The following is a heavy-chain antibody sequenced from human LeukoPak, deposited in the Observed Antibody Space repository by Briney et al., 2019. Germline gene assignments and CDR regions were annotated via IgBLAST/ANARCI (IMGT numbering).Heavy chain of an antibody. CDR2: IYYTGST. Sequence: KPSETLSLTCTVSGDSINTYYWSWIRQPPGKGLEWIGYIYYTGSTNYNPSLKSRVTMSVDESKNEFSLKLTSVTAADTAVYYCARFHTSSWFFDSWGQGILVTVSS. CDR3: ARFHTSSWFFDS. CDR1: GDSINTYY. D-gene: IGHD6-13*01. V-gene: IGHV4-59*12. J-gene: IGHJ4*02.